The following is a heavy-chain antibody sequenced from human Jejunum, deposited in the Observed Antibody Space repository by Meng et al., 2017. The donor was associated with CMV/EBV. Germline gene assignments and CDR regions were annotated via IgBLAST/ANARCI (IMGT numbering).Heavy chain of an antibody. J-gene: IGHJ4*02. D-gene: IGHD1-26*01. V-gene: IGHV3-7*04. CDR3: ARGWAHLDN. CDR1: GFTLSTDW. CDR2: MAEDGSEI. Sequence: SWAASGFTLSTDWMTWVRQAPGKGLAWVANMAEDGSEIYYVDSVKGRFTISRDNARNSLFLQMNSLRAEDTAVYYCARGWAHLDNWGQGTLVTVSS.